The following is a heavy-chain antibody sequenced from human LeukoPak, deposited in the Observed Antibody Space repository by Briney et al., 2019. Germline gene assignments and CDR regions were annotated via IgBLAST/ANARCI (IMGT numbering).Heavy chain of an antibody. CDR3: ARVRYGDYVRYFDY. V-gene: IGHV3-74*01. J-gene: IGHJ4*02. CDR1: GFTFSSYW. CDR2: INSDGSST. D-gene: IGHD4-17*01. Sequence: GGSLRLSCAASGFTFSSYWMHWVGQAPGKGLVWVSRINSDGSSTSYADSVKGRFTISRDNAKNTLYLQMNSLRAEDTAVYYCARVRYGDYVRYFDYWGQGTLVTVSS.